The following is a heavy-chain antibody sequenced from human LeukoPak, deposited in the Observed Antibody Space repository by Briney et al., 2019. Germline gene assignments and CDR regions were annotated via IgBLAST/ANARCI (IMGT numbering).Heavy chain of an antibody. CDR3: TSFSYDSRGLDY. D-gene: IGHD3-22*01. CDR2: IYHSGTT. CDR1: GYSISSGYY. J-gene: IGHJ4*02. V-gene: IGHV4-38-2*02. Sequence: SETLSLTCIVSGYSISSGYYWGWIRQPPGKGLEWIGNIYHSGTTYYNPSLKSRVTISVDTSKNQFSLKLSSVTAADTAVYFCTSFSYDSRGLDYWGQGTLVTVSS.